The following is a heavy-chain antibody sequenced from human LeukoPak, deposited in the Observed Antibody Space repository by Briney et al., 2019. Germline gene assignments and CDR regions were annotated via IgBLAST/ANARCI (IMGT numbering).Heavy chain of an antibody. CDR2: LEQDGIGQ. J-gene: IGHJ2*01. CDR1: GFTVADDA. Sequence: GGPLTLSCVVSGFTVADDAMHRVRQVPGKGLEWVATLEQDGIGQVYVDSVKGRFTIARDNYKNSLSLQMHNLRAEDTAIYYCVRGMGWYFGLWGRGALVTVSS. V-gene: IGHV3-7*01. D-gene: IGHD3-16*01. CDR3: VRGMGWYFGL.